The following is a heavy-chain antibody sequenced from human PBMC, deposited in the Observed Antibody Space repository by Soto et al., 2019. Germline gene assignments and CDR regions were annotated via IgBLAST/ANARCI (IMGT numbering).Heavy chain of an antibody. D-gene: IGHD6-19*01. CDR3: ARTVAGAYYYYYYMDV. CDR2: MNPNSGNT. Sequence: GASVKVSCKASGYTFTSYDINWVRQATGQGLEWMGWMNPNSGNTGYAQKFQGRVTMTRNTSISTAYMELSSLRSEDTAVYYCARTVAGAYYYYYYMDVWGKGTTVTVSS. V-gene: IGHV1-8*01. J-gene: IGHJ6*03. CDR1: GYTFTSYD.